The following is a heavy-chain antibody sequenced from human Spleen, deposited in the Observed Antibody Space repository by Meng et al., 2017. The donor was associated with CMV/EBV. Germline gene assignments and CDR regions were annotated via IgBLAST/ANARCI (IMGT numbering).Heavy chain of an antibody. CDR1: GFTVSSNY. V-gene: IGHV3-53*01. CDR3: ARVTTIFGVVLGLDY. D-gene: IGHD3-3*01. Sequence: GESLKISCAASGFTVSSNYLTWVRQAPGKGLEWVSLIYSGGTTLYADSVKGRFTTSRDNSKNTLYLQMNSLRVEDTAVYYCARVTTIFGVVLGLDYWGQGTLVTVSS. CDR2: IYSGGTT. J-gene: IGHJ4*02.